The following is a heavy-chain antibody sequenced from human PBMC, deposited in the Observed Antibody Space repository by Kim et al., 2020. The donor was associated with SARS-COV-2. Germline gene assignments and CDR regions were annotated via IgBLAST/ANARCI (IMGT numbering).Heavy chain of an antibody. V-gene: IGHV3-30*01. CDR3: ARSVGGSYWYFDL. Sequence: KYSHDPVKGRFSISGENSKNTLYWQRNSRRAEDTAVYYCARSVGGSYWYFDLWGRGTLVTVSS. CDR2: K. D-gene: IGHD1-26*01. J-gene: IGHJ2*01.